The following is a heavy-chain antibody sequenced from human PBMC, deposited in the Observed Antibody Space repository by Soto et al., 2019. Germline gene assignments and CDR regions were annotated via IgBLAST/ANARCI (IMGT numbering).Heavy chain of an antibody. Sequence: QVQLVQSGAEVKKPGSSVKVSCKASGGTFSSYTISWVRQAPGQGLEWMGRIIPILGIANYAQKFQGRVTITADKSTSTAYRELSSLRSEDTAVYYCARDAGTYYYDSSGYPHQGWGQGTLVTVSS. CDR1: GGTFSSYT. J-gene: IGHJ4*02. CDR3: ARDAGTYYYDSSGYPHQG. CDR2: IIPILGIA. V-gene: IGHV1-69*08. D-gene: IGHD3-22*01.